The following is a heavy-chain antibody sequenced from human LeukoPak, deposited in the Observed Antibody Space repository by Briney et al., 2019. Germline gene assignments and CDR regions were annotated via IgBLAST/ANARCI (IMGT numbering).Heavy chain of an antibody. Sequence: GGSLRLSCAASGFTFSGYGMHWVRQAPGKGLQWVAFIRYGGSDKYYADSVKGRFTISRDNAKNTLYLQMSSLRVEDTAMYYCARDRGYSSFDPWGQGTLVTVSS. CDR3: ARDRGYSSFDP. J-gene: IGHJ5*02. CDR2: IRYGGSDK. V-gene: IGHV3-30*02. CDR1: GFTFSGYG.